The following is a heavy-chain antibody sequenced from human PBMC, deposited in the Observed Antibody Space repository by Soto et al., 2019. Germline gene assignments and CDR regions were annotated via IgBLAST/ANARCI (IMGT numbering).Heavy chain of an antibody. Sequence: QVQLEHSATEVKKPGASVKVSCKASGYIFTAYSMHWVRHAPGQGLEWVGWVNPNSGDTIYAQKFQGRVTLMTDTSIKTAYMELHGLKSDDTATYYCAREASAVISLDYWGQGTLVIVSS. CDR2: VNPNSGDT. CDR3: AREASAVISLDY. J-gene: IGHJ4*02. CDR1: GYIFTAYS. D-gene: IGHD4-4*01. V-gene: IGHV1-2*02.